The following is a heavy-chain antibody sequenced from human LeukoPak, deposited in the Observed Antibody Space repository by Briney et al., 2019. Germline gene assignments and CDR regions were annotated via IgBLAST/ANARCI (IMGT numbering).Heavy chain of an antibody. V-gene: IGHV3-21*01. J-gene: IGHJ3*02. Sequence: GALRLSCAASGFTFSGYSINWVRQAPGKGLAWVSSISSSSSYIYYADSVKGRFTISRDNAKNSLYLQMNSLRAEDTAVYYCARELPVGFLEWLPGAFDIWGQGTMVTVSS. D-gene: IGHD3-3*01. CDR3: ARELPVGFLEWLPGAFDI. CDR2: ISSSSSYI. CDR1: GFTFSGYS.